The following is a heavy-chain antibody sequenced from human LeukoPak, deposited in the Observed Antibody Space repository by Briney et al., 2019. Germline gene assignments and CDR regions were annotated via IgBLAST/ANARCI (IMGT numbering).Heavy chain of an antibody. CDR2: IKQDGSEK. Sequence: GGSLRLSCAASGFTFSSYAMSWVRQAPGKGLEWVANIKQDGSEKYYVDSVKGRFTISRDNAKNSLYLQMNSLRAEDTAVYYCARSPSSYDFWSGYYMAYYFDYWAREPWSPSPQ. CDR3: ARSPSSYDFWSGYYMAYYFDY. CDR1: GFTFSSYA. D-gene: IGHD3-3*01. J-gene: IGHJ4*02. V-gene: IGHV3-7*01.